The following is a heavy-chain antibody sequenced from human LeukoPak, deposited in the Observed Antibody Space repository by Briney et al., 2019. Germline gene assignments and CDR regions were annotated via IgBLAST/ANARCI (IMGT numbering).Heavy chain of an antibody. J-gene: IGHJ4*02. CDR1: GFTFSDTA. CDR2: IRSKANNYAT. CDR3: TRQYCSGGSCYPDY. D-gene: IGHD2-15*01. Sequence: GGSLKLSCAVSGFTFSDTAVHWVRQASGKGLEWVGRIRSKANNYATAYAASVKGRFTISRDDSKDTAYLQMNSLKTEDTAVYYCTRQYCSGGSCYPDYWGQGTLVTVSS. V-gene: IGHV3-73*01.